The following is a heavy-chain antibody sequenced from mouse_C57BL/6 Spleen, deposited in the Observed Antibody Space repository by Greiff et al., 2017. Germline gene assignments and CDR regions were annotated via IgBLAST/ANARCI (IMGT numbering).Heavy chain of an antibody. CDR2: IDPNSGGT. J-gene: IGHJ2*01. CDR1: GYTFTSYW. Sequence: QVQLQQPGAELVKPGASVKLSCKASGYTFTSYWMHWVKQRPGRGLEWIGRIDPNSGGTKYNEKFKSTATLTVDKPSSAAYMQLSSLTSGDSAVYYCARGVTTPFDYWGQGTTLTVSS. D-gene: IGHD2-2*01. V-gene: IGHV1-72*01. CDR3: ARGVTTPFDY.